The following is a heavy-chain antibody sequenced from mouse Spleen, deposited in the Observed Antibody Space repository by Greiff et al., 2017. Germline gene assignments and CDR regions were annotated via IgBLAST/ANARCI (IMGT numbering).Heavy chain of an antibody. V-gene: IGHV1-42*01. CDR3: ARSSGKLDY. J-gene: IGHJ2*01. D-gene: IGHD1-3*01. Sequence: DVKLQESGPELVKPGASVKISCKASGYSFTGYYMNWVKQSPEKSLEWIGEINPSTGGTTYNQKFKAKATLTVDKSSSTAYMQLKSLTSEDSAVYYCARSSGKLDYWGQGTTLTVSS. CDR1: GYSFTGYY. CDR2: INPSTGGT.